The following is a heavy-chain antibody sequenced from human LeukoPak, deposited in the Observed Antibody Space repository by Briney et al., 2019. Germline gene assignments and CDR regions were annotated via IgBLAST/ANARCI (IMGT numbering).Heavy chain of an antibody. J-gene: IGHJ4*02. D-gene: IGHD6-6*01. CDR1: GFTFSSYW. V-gene: IGHV3-74*01. Sequence: PGGSLRLSCAASGFTFSSYWMHWVRQAPGKGLVWVSRINSDGSSTSYADSVKGRFTISRDNSKNTLYLQLSSLRPDDTAVYYCAKGAPSSSSIFDFWGPGTLVTVSS. CDR3: AKGAPSSSSIFDF. CDR2: INSDGSST.